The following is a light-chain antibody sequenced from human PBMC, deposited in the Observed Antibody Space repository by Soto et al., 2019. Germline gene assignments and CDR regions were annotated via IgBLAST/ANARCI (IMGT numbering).Light chain of an antibody. V-gene: IGKV3-11*01. Sequence: DIVLTQTAANLTWTPGERATLSCGASETIRGLLAWYQQRPGQPPRLLIYDTSNRATGIPARFSDSGSGTDFTLTIIGLKHADLGVYDGQQRHNWTITFGQGTRLEIK. J-gene: IGKJ5*01. CDR1: ETIRGL. CDR3: QQRHNWTIT. CDR2: DTS.